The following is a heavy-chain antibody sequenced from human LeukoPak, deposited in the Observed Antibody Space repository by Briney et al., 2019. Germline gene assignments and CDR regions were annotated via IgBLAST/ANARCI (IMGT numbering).Heavy chain of an antibody. CDR3: ARQYISGQWYFDY. CDR2: ISSDGSYK. D-gene: IGHD5-18*01. V-gene: IGHV3-30*04. J-gene: IGHJ4*02. Sequence: GGSLRLSCATSGFTFSSHALHWVRQAPGKGLEWVAVISSDGSYKYYADSVKGRFTISRDNSKNTLYLQMNSLIPEDTAVYYCARQYISGQWYFDYWGQGTLVTVSS. CDR1: GFTFSSHA.